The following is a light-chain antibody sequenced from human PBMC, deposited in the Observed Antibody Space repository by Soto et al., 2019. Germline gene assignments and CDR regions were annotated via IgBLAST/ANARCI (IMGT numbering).Light chain of an antibody. V-gene: IGKV1-12*01. CDR1: QYISNW. CDR3: QQTNSFPLT. Sequence: DIHMTQSPSSVSASVGYRVTITCGASQYISNWVAWYQQKPGKAPELLISDASNLQSGVPSRFSGSESGTEFTLTINSLQPEDFETYYCQQTNSFPLTFGGGTKVDIK. CDR2: DAS. J-gene: IGKJ4*01.